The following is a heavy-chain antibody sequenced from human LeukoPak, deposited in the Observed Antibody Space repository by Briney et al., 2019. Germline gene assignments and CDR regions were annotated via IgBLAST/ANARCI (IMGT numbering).Heavy chain of an antibody. CDR2: INSDGSST. J-gene: IGHJ5*02. CDR1: GFTFSSYW. Sequence: GGSLRLSCAASGFTFSSYWMHWVRQAPGKGLVWVSRINSDGSSTSYADSVKGQFTISRDNAKNTLYLQMNSLRAEDTAVYYCARDKRGYCSSTSCYDDPNWFDPWGQGTLITVSS. CDR3: ARDKRGYCSSTSCYDDPNWFDP. D-gene: IGHD2-2*01. V-gene: IGHV3-74*01.